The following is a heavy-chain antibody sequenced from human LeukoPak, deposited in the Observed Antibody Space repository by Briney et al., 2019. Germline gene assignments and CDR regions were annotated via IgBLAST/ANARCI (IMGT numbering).Heavy chain of an antibody. V-gene: IGHV1-2*02. J-gene: IGHJ5*02. CDR2: INPNSGGT. CDR1: GYTFTCYY. D-gene: IGHD2-2*01. CDR3: ARVRIGYCSSTSCPNWFDP. Sequence: ASVKVSCKASGYTFTCYYMHWVRQAPGQGLELMGWINPNSGGTNYAQKFQGRVNMTRDTSISTAYMELSRLRSYDTAVYYCARVRIGYCSSTSCPNWFDPWGQGTLVTVSS.